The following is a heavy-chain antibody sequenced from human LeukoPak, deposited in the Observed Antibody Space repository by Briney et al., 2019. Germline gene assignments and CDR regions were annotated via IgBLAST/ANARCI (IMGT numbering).Heavy chain of an antibody. CDR2: ISSSSSYI. D-gene: IGHD4-17*01. CDR3: ARDNGDSIYYSYYGMDV. V-gene: IGHV3-21*01. J-gene: IGHJ6*02. Sequence: PGGSLRLSCAASGFTFSSYWMSWVRQAPGKGLEWVSSISSSSSYIYYADSVKGRFTISRDNAKNSLYLQMNSLRAEDTAVYYCARDNGDSIYYSYYGMDVWGQGTTVTVSS. CDR1: GFTFSSYW.